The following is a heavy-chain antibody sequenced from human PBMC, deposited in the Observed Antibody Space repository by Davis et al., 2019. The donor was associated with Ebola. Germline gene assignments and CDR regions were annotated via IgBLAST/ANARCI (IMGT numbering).Heavy chain of an antibody. J-gene: IGHJ4*02. CDR1: GGTFSSYA. CDR3: ARGHAIAVAGSFDY. CDR2: IIPILGIA. V-gene: IGHV1-69*04. Sequence: SVKVSCKASGGTFSSYAISWVRQAPGQGLEWMGRIIPILGIANYAQKFQGRVTITADKSTSTAYMELGSLRSEDTAVYYCARGHAIAVAGSFDYWGQGTLVTVSS. D-gene: IGHD6-19*01.